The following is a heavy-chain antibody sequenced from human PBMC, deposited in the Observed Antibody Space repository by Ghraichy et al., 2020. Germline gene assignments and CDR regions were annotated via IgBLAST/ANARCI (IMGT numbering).Heavy chain of an antibody. CDR1: GFTFSNFG. V-gene: IGHV3-33*01. J-gene: IGHJ4*02. CDR3: ATSAGSGWYWGYFDY. D-gene: IGHD6-19*01. Sequence: GGSLRLSCAASGFTFSNFGMHWVRQAPGKGLEWVGVIWYDGRNKYYADSVKGRFTISRDNSKNTLYLQMNSLRAEDTAVYYCATSAGSGWYWGYFDYWSQGTLVTVSP. CDR2: IWYDGRNK.